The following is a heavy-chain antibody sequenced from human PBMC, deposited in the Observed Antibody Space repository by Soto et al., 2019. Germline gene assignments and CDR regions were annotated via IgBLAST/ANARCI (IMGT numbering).Heavy chain of an antibody. CDR3: ARVGRRECLRFVAYDYYYDMDV. D-gene: IGHD5-12*01. CDR1: GGSFSGNC. CDR2: INHSGST. J-gene: IGHJ6*02. Sequence: SETLSLTCAVYGGSFSGNCWSWIRQPPGKGLEWIGEINHSGSTNYNPSLKSRVTISVDTSKTQFSLTLSSVTAAATAVYYCARVGRRECLRFVAYDYYYDMDVWGQGTTVTVSS. V-gene: IGHV4-34*01.